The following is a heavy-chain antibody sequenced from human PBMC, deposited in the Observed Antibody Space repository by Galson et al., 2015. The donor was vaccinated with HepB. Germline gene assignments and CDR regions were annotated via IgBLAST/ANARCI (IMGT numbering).Heavy chain of an antibody. Sequence: SVKVSCKASGYTFTSYYMHWVRQAPGQGLEWMGIINPSGGSTSYAQKFQGRVTMTRDTSTSTVYMELSSLRSEDTAVYYCARAGYCSSTSCQIGTYYYYGMDVWGQGTTVTVSS. CDR2: INPSGGST. CDR1: GYTFTSYY. V-gene: IGHV1-46*01. J-gene: IGHJ6*02. CDR3: ARAGYCSSTSCQIGTYYYYGMDV. D-gene: IGHD2-2*01.